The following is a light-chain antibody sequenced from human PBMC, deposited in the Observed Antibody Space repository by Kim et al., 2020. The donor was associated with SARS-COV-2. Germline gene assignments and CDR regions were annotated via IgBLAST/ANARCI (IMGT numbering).Light chain of an antibody. CDR2: YDS. V-gene: IGLV3-21*04. CDR3: QLWDDDSDHWV. Sequence: APGQPARLTFGGNNIGTKSVHWYQQKPGQAPVVVIFYDSDRPSGIPERISGSNSGDTATLTINRVEAGDEADYYCQLWDDDSDHWVFGGGTQLTVL. J-gene: IGLJ3*02. CDR1: NIGTKS.